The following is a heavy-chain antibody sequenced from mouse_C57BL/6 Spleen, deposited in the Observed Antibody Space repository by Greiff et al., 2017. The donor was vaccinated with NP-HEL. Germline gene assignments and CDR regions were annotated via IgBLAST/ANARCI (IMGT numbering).Heavy chain of an antibody. V-gene: IGHV1-52*01. J-gene: IGHJ4*01. CDR1: GYTFTSYW. CDR3: ARGNYSKGDAMDY. D-gene: IGHD2-5*01. Sequence: QVQLQQPGTELVKPGASVTLSCKASGYTFTSYWMHWVKQRPIQGLEWIGNIDPSDSETHYNQKFKDKATLTVDKSSSTAYVQLSSLTSEDSAVYYCARGNYSKGDAMDYWGQGTSVTVSS. CDR2: IDPSDSET.